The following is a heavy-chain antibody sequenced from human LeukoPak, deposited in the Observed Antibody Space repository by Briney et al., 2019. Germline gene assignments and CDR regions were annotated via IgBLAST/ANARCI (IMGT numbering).Heavy chain of an antibody. CDR3: ANNWEVVRGVINY. J-gene: IGHJ4*02. V-gene: IGHV3-30*18. D-gene: IGHD3-10*01. CDR2: ISYDGKNE. Sequence: PGGSLRLSCAASGFTFSNFGMHWVRQAPGKGLEWVAVISYDGKNEYYTDSVKGRFTISRDNAKNTVYLQMYSLRAEDTAVYYCANNWEVVRGVINYWGQGTLVTVSS. CDR1: GFTFSNFG.